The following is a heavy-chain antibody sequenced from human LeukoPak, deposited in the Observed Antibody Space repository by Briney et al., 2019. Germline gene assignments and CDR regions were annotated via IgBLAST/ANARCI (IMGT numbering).Heavy chain of an antibody. D-gene: IGHD3-10*01. J-gene: IGHJ5*02. V-gene: IGHV4-34*01. Sequence: SETLSLTCTVSGGSISSYYWSWIRQPPGKGLEWIGEINHSGSTNYNPSLKSRVTISVDTSKNQFSLKLSSVTAADTAVYYCARGWVWFGDPGNWFDPWGQGTLVTVSS. CDR1: GGSISSYY. CDR2: INHSGST. CDR3: ARGWVWFGDPGNWFDP.